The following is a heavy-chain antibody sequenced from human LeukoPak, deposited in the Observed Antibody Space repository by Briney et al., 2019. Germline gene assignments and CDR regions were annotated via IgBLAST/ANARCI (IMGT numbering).Heavy chain of an antibody. CDR1: GYTFTSYD. V-gene: IGHV1-8*01. CDR3: ARSRGGHDAFDI. Sequence: ASVKVSCKASGYTFTSYDINWVRQATGQGLEWMGWMNPNSGNAGYAQKFQGRVTMTRNTSISTAYMELSSLRSEDTAVYYCARSRGGHDAFDIWGQGAMVTVSS. J-gene: IGHJ3*02. CDR2: MNPNSGNA. D-gene: IGHD3-10*01.